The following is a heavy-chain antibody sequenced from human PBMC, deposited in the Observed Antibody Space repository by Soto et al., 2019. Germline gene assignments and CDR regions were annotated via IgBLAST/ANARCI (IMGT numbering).Heavy chain of an antibody. J-gene: IGHJ4*02. Sequence: SQTMCLRWSVAGDSSGSSSGCWVWIRQPPGKGLEWIGSIYYSGSTYYNPSLKSRVTISVDTSKNHFSLKLSSVTAADTAVYYCASARTTTYDYIWGSYRYTWGYWGQGTLVTVSS. CDR3: ASARTTTYDYIWGSYRYTWGY. V-gene: IGHV4-39*02. CDR1: GDSSGSSSGC. D-gene: IGHD3-16*02. CDR2: IYYSGST.